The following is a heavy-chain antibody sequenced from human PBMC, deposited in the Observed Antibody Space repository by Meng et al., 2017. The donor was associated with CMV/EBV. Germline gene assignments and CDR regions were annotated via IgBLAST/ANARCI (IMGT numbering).Heavy chain of an antibody. D-gene: IGHD2-2*01. V-gene: IGHV3-23*01. J-gene: IGHJ4*02. Sequence: SCKASGYTFSSYAMSWVRQAPGKGLEWVSAISGSGGSTYYADSVKGRFTISRDNSKNTLYLQMNSLRAEDTAVYYCAKYALVVVPAAIPDYFDYWGQGTLVTVSS. CDR2: ISGSGGST. CDR1: GYTFSSYA. CDR3: AKYALVVVPAAIPDYFDY.